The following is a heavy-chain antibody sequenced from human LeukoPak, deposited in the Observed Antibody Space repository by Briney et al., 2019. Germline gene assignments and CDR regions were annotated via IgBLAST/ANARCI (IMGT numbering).Heavy chain of an antibody. V-gene: IGHV3-53*01. CDR3: TRGVLGVIPIDY. CDR1: GFTVSTTY. CDR2: IYGDANT. J-gene: IGHJ4*02. Sequence: GGSLRLSCAASGFTVSTTYMAWVGQAPGKGLEWVSFIYGDANTYYADSVKGRFTISRDNSKNTLYLQMSSLRVEDTAVYYCTRGVLGVIPIDYWGQGTLVTVSS. D-gene: IGHD2-8*02.